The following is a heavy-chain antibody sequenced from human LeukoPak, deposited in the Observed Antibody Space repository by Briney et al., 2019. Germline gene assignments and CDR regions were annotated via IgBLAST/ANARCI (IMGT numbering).Heavy chain of an antibody. V-gene: IGHV1-69*04. CDR3: ARGAPRDSGSYYRRGRGVFDY. CDR2: IIPILGIA. CDR1: GGTFSSYA. Sequence: GSSVKVSCKASGGTFSSYAISWVRQAPGQGLEWMDRIIPILGIANYAQKFQGRVTITADKSTSTAYMELSSLRSEDTAVYYCARGAPRDSGSYYRRGRGVFDYWGQGTLVTVSS. D-gene: IGHD3-10*01. J-gene: IGHJ4*02.